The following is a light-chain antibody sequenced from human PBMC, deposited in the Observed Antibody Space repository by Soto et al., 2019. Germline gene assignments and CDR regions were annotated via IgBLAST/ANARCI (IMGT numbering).Light chain of an antibody. J-gene: IGKJ1*01. CDR3: QQYATSPLT. Sequence: EILLTQSPGTLSLSPGERVTLSCRASQGVGNNYLAWYQQKPGQATRLLVHGASNRATGIPDRFSGSGSETDFTITISRLEPEDFAVYYCQQYATSPLTFGQGTKVEIK. CDR2: GAS. V-gene: IGKV3-20*01. CDR1: QGVGNNY.